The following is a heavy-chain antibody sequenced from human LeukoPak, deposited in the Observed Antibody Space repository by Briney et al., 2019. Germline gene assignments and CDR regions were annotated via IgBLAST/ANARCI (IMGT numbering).Heavy chain of an antibody. Sequence: SQTLSLTCTVSGGSISSGGYYWSWIRQPPGKGLEWIGYIYHSGSTYYNPSLKSRVTISVDKSKNQFSLKLSSVTAADTAVYYCARALIGSTRPNWFDPWGQGTLVTVSS. CDR1: GGSISSGGYY. J-gene: IGHJ5*02. D-gene: IGHD2-2*01. V-gene: IGHV4-30-2*01. CDR3: ARALIGSTRPNWFDP. CDR2: IYHSGST.